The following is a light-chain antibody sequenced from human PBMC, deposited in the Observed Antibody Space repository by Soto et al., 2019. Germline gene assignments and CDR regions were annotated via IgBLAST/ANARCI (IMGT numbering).Light chain of an antibody. CDR1: QTVNRNY. CDR3: QQYFDSPRT. V-gene: IGKV3-20*01. Sequence: EIILTQSPGTLALSPGDGATLSCRASQTVNRNYLAWYHQRPGQPPRLLIYGVSNRASGVPDRFGGDGSGTEFTLTIGRLDPDDFGVYYCQQYFDSPRTFGQGTRVEVK. J-gene: IGKJ1*01. CDR2: GVS.